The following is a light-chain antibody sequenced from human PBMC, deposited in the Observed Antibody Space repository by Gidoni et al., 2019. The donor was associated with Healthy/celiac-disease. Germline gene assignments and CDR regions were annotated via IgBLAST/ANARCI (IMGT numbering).Light chain of an antibody. Sequence: EIVLTQSPGTLSLSPGERATLSCRASQSVSSSYLAWYQQKPGQAPRLLIYGASSRATGIPDRFSGSGSGTDFTLTISRLEPEDFAVYYCQQYGGSRGGTFGQGTKVEIK. J-gene: IGKJ1*01. CDR2: GAS. CDR3: QQYGGSRGGT. V-gene: IGKV3-20*01. CDR1: QSVSSSY.